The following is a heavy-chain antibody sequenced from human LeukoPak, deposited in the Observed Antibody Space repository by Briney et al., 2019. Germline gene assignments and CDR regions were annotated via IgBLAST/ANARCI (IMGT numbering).Heavy chain of an antibody. Sequence: GGSLRLSCAASGFTFSSYGMHWVRQAPGKGLEWVAFIRYDGSNKYYADSVKGRFTISRDNSKNTLYLQMNSLRAEDTAVYYCAKGSRITIFGVVGFDYWGQGTLVTVSS. J-gene: IGHJ4*02. D-gene: IGHD3-3*01. CDR1: GFTFSSYG. CDR2: IRYDGSNK. CDR3: AKGSRITIFGVVGFDY. V-gene: IGHV3-30*02.